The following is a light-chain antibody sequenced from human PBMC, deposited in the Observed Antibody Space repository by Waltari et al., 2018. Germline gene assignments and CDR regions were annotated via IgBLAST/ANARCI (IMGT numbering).Light chain of an antibody. CDR3: QHYVRLPVT. V-gene: IGKV3-20*01. J-gene: IGKJ1*01. Sequence: EIVLTQSPGTLSVSPGERATLSCRASENISKYLTWYQQKPGQAPRLLIYAASTRATGIPDRFNGSGFGTDFSLTISSLEPEDFAVYYCQHYVRLPVTFGQGTKVEIK. CDR2: AAS. CDR1: ENISKY.